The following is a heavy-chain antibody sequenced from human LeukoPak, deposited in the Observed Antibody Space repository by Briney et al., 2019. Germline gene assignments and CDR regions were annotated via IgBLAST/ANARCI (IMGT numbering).Heavy chain of an antibody. J-gene: IGHJ4*02. CDR1: GYTFTGYY. Sequence: GASVKVSCKASGYTFTGYYMHWVRQATGQGLEWMGWMNPNSGNTGYAQKFQGRVTMTRNTSISTAYMELSSLRSEDTAVYYCARGARSMVRGAIPDNDYWGQGTLVTVSS. CDR2: MNPNSGNT. D-gene: IGHD3-10*01. V-gene: IGHV1-8*02. CDR3: ARGARSMVRGAIPDNDY.